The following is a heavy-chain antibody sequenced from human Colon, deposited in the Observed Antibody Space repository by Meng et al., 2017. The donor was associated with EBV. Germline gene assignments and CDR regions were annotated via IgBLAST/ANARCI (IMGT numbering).Heavy chain of an antibody. CDR3: ARASYGSGSPLGESWFDP. D-gene: IGHD3-10*01. CDR2: IHSSGST. J-gene: IGHJ5*02. Sequence: QWCGQRLVKPSQTLSLTSPVAGGSIGSGGYYWSWIRPHPGKVLEWIGYIHSSGSTYYNPSLRSRLTISVDTSKNQFSLKLSSVTAADTAVYYCARASYGSGSPLGESWFDPWGQGTLVTVSS. CDR1: GGSIGSGGYY. V-gene: IGHV4-31*02.